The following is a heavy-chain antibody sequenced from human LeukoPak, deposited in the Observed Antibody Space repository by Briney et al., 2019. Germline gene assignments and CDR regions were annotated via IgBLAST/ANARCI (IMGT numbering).Heavy chain of an antibody. CDR2: INPNSATT. V-gene: IGHV1-8*03. Sequence: ASVKVSCKTSGYTFTDYDVHWVQQAPGQGLEWMGWINPNSATTNYAQRLQGRVTFTRDTSLSVAYMELSSLTSEDAAVYFCARGDFGETNTAFDVWGQGTLVAVSS. J-gene: IGHJ3*01. D-gene: IGHD4-17*01. CDR3: ARGDFGETNTAFDV. CDR1: GYTFTDYD.